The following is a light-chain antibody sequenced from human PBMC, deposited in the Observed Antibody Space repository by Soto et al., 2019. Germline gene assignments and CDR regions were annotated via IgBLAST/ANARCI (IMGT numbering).Light chain of an antibody. Sequence: DIQMPQCPSSMSASVGVSVTITCQASQDISNYLNWYQQKPGKAPKLLIYDASNLETGVPSRFSGSGSGTDFTFTISSLQPDDIATYYCQQYDNLPLTVGGGIKV. CDR1: QDISNY. CDR3: QQYDNLPLT. CDR2: DAS. V-gene: IGKV1-33*01. J-gene: IGKJ4*01.